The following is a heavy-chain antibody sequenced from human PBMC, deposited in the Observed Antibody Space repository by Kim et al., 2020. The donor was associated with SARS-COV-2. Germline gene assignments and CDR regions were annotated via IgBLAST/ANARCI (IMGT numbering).Heavy chain of an antibody. V-gene: IGHV4-61*09. Sequence: SETLSLTCTVSGGSISGSDYYWSWIRQPAEMGLEWIGHIFPNGSTNYNPSLKSRLTISLDTSENQFSLKLSSVTAADTAVYYCARNSPGPWFGEAIDYWGQGTLVTVSS. CDR2: IFPNGST. J-gene: IGHJ4*02. D-gene: IGHD3-10*01. CDR3: ARNSPGPWFGEAIDY. CDR1: GGSISGSDYY.